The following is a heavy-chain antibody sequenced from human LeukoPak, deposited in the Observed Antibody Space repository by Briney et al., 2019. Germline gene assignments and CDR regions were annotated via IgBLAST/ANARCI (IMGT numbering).Heavy chain of an antibody. J-gene: IGHJ4*02. Sequence: SETLSLTRAVHGGSFSGYYWSWLRQPPGKGLEWIGEINHSGSTNYNPSLKSRVTISVDTSKNQFSLKLSSVTAADTAVYYCARGPEYYDFWSGYSVDYYFDYWGQGTLVTVSS. D-gene: IGHD3-3*01. CDR3: ARGPEYYDFWSGYSVDYYFDY. CDR1: GGSFSGYY. CDR2: INHSGST. V-gene: IGHV4-34*01.